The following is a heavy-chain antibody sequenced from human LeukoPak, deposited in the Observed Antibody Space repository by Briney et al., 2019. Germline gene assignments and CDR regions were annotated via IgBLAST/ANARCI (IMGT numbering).Heavy chain of an antibody. CDR2: ISGSGGST. CDR1: GFTFSSYA. Sequence: GGSLRLSCAASGFTFSSYAMSWVRQAPGKGLEWVSAISGSGGSTYYADSVEGRFTISRDNSKNTLYLQMNSLRAEDTAVYYCAKGHYDFWSGYYGHYMDVWGKGTPVTVSS. CDR3: AKGHYDFWSGYYGHYMDV. D-gene: IGHD3-3*01. J-gene: IGHJ6*03. V-gene: IGHV3-23*01.